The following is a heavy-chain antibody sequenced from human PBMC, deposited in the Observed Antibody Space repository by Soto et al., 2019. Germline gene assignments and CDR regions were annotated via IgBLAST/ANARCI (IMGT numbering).Heavy chain of an antibody. J-gene: IGHJ6*02. D-gene: IGHD5-18*01. V-gene: IGHV4-34*01. CDR3: AGVDTAMVVGMDV. Sequence: SETLSLTCAVYGASLSDNYCNWLRQPPGKGLEWIGEINHSGNTNYNPSLRSRVTISIDTSKNQFSLKLSSVTAADTAVYYCAGVDTAMVVGMDVWGQGTTVTVSS. CDR1: GASLSDNY. CDR2: INHSGNT.